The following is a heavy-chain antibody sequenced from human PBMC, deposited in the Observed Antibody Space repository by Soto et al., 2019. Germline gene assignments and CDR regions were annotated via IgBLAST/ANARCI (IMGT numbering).Heavy chain of an antibody. V-gene: IGHV1-3*01. CDR2: INAGNGNT. CDR3: ASRLECHNPHRGCRDYYYYGMDV. J-gene: IGHJ6*02. D-gene: IGHD3-3*01. Sequence: SVKVSCKASGYTFTSYAMHWVRQAPGQRLEWMGWINAGNGNTKYSQKFQGRVTITRDTSASTAYMELSSLRSEDTAVYYCASRLECHNPHRGCRDYYYYGMDVWGQGTTVTVSS. CDR1: GYTFTSYA.